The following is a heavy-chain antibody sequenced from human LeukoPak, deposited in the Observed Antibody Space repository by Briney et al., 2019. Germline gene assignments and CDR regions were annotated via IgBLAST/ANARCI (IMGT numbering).Heavy chain of an antibody. Sequence: ASVKVSCKAFGYTFTSNYMHWVRQAPGQGPEWMGVISPSGGSTTYAQKFQGRVTITADESTSTAYMELSSLRSEDTAVYYCARPLEDYGDYLFDYWGQGTLVTVSS. CDR1: GYTFTSNY. CDR2: ISPSGGST. V-gene: IGHV1-46*01. J-gene: IGHJ4*02. CDR3: ARPLEDYGDYLFDY. D-gene: IGHD4-17*01.